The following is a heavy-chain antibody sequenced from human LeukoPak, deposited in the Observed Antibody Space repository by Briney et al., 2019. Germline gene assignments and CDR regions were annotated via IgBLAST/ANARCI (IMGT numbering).Heavy chain of an antibody. Sequence: GGSLRLSCAASGFTFSSYAMSWVRQAPGKGLEWVSVIESDSSTHYADSVKGRFTISRDNSKNTLYLQMNSLRAEDTAVYYCATPHDYGDYGGVWGQGTTVTVSS. D-gene: IGHD4-17*01. CDR2: IESDSST. J-gene: IGHJ6*02. CDR3: ATPHDYGDYGGV. V-gene: IGHV3-66*01. CDR1: GFTFSSYA.